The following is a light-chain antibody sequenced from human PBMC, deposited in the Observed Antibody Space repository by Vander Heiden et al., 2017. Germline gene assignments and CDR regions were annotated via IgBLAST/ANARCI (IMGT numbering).Light chain of an antibody. Sequence: QSVLTQPPSASGTPGQRVTISCSGSSSNIGSNYVYWYQQLPGTAPKLLIDRNNQRPSGVPDRFSGSKSGHSASLAISGLRSEDEADYYCEAWDDSFKLVFGGGTKLTVL. J-gene: IGLJ3*02. V-gene: IGLV1-47*01. CDR1: SSNIGSNY. CDR2: RNN. CDR3: EAWDDSFKLV.